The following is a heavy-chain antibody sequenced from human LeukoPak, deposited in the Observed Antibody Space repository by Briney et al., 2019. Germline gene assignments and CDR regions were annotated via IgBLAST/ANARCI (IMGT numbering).Heavy chain of an antibody. Sequence: GGSLRLSCGASGFTFNVYVIHWVRQAPGKGLEWVALISSDGNNKYYADSVKGRFTISRDNSKNTLYLQMNSLRPEDTAVYYCAREKSPRTAGYNYCGMDVWGQGTTVTVSS. CDR1: GFTFNVYV. V-gene: IGHV3-30*04. CDR3: AREKSPRTAGYNYCGMDV. J-gene: IGHJ6*02. CDR2: ISSDGNNK.